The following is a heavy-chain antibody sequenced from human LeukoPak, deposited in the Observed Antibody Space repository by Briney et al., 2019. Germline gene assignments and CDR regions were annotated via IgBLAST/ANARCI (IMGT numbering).Heavy chain of an antibody. Sequence: SETLSLTCTVSGGAISTYYWGWIRQPPGKGLECIGYTHNSGSTNSNPSLKSRATISVETSKNQFSLNLNSVTAADTAVYYCAREKRIAVAGRDVFDVWGQGTMVTVAS. V-gene: IGHV4-59*01. J-gene: IGHJ3*01. D-gene: IGHD6-13*01. CDR2: THNSGST. CDR1: GGAISTYY. CDR3: AREKRIAVAGRDVFDV.